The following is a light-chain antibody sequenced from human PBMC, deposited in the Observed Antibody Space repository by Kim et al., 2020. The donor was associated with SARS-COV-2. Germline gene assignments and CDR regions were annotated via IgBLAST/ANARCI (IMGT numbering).Light chain of an antibody. V-gene: IGLV2-8*01. Sequence: QSALTQPPSASGSPGQSVTISCTGTSSDIGEYNYVSWYQHHPGEAPKLMIFEVSKRPSGVPGRFSGSKSGNTASLTVSGLQAEDEADYYCRSYAGTNIRVVLGGGTQLTVL. CDR3: RSYAGTNIRVV. CDR2: EVS. J-gene: IGLJ2*01. CDR1: SSDIGEYNY.